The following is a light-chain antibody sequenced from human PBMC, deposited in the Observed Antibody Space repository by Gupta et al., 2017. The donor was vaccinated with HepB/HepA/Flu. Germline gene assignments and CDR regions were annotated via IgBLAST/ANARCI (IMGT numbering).Light chain of an antibody. CDR2: WAS. CDR3: QQEYSTPRS. Sequence: DIVMTQPPDSLAVSLGERATINCKSSQSVVYSSNNKNYLTWYQQKPGQPPKLLIYWASTRESGVPDRFSGSGSGTDFTLTISSLQAEDVAIYYCQQEYSTPRSFGQGTKLEIK. V-gene: IGKV4-1*01. CDR1: QSVVYSSNNKNY. J-gene: IGKJ2*04.